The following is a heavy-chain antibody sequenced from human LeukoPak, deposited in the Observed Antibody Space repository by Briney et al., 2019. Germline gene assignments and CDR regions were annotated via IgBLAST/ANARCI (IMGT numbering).Heavy chain of an antibody. CDR1: GFTFSKFP. CDR2: ISASGDVT. CDR3: ACPLMGWPWWYFDL. D-gene: IGHD2-15*01. V-gene: IGHV3-23*01. Sequence: GGSLRLSCAASGFTFSKFPMGWVRQAPGRGLEWVSAISASGDVTFYADSLRGRFTISRDNSKSTLYLQMNSLRGEDAAIYYCACPLMGWPWWYFDLWGRGTLVTVSS. J-gene: IGHJ2*01.